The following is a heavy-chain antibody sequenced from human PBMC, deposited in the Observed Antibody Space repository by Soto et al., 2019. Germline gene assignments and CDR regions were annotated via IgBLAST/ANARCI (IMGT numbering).Heavy chain of an antibody. V-gene: IGHV4-34*01. CDR1: GGSFSGYK. Sequence: ETLSLTCAVYGGSFSGYKWSWIRQPPGKGLEWIGEVNHSGNTKYNPSLKSRVTISGDMSKKQFSLKLSSVTAADTGIYYCARALGPSIDPRLSSFDPWGQGTPVTVSS. D-gene: IGHD6-6*01. CDR3: ARALGPSIDPRLSSFDP. CDR2: VNHSGNT. J-gene: IGHJ5*02.